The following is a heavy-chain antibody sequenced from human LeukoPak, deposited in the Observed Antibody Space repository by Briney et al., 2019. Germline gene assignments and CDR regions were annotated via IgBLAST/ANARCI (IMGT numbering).Heavy chain of an antibody. J-gene: IGHJ4*02. CDR2: IIPILGIA. V-gene: IGHV1-69*04. D-gene: IGHD6-19*01. Sequence: SVKVSCKASGGTFSSYAISWVRQAPGQGLEWMGRIIPILGIANYAQKFQGGVTITADKSTSTAYMELSSLRSEDTAVYYCARIGDSSGWARKGYFDYWGQGTLVTVSS. CDR1: GGTFSSYA. CDR3: ARIGDSSGWARKGYFDY.